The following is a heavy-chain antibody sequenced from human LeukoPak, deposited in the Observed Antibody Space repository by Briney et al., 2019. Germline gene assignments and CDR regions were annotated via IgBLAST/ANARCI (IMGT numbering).Heavy chain of an antibody. CDR3: AREAVTRNYFDY. CDR2: ISYDGGNK. Sequence: GKSLRLSCAASGFTFSSYAMHWVRQAPGKGLEWVALISYDGGNKYYADSVKGRFAISRDNSKNTLYLQMNSLRAEDTAVYYCAREAVTRNYFDYWGQGTLVTVSS. V-gene: IGHV3-30*09. CDR1: GFTFSSYA. D-gene: IGHD4-17*01. J-gene: IGHJ4*02.